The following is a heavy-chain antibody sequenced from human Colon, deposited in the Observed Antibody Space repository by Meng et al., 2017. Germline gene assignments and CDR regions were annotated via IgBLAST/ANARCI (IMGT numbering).Heavy chain of an antibody. J-gene: IGHJ3*01. Sequence: GESLKISCAAPGFTFGDHHMDWVRQAPGKGLEWVGRSRKKANSYTTEYAAPVKGRFAISRDDSKNSVYLQMNSLKTEDTAVYYCVRDRASGAFDVWGQGTLVTVSS. CDR2: SRKKANSYTT. V-gene: IGHV3-72*01. CDR3: VRDRASGAFDV. CDR1: GFTFGDHH.